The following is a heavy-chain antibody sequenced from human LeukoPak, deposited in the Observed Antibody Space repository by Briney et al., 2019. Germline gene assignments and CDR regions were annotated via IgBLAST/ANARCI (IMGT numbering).Heavy chain of an antibody. CDR3: ARDGLGDSSGYYPH. V-gene: IGHV4-30-2*01. J-gene: IGHJ4*02. Sequence: PSETLSLTCAVSGGSISSGGYSWSWIRQPPGKGLEWIGYIYHSGSTYYNPSLKSRVTISVDRSKNQFSLKLSSVTAADTAVYYCARDGLGDSSGYYPHWGQGTLVTVSS. CDR1: GGSISSGGYS. CDR2: IYHSGST. D-gene: IGHD3-22*01.